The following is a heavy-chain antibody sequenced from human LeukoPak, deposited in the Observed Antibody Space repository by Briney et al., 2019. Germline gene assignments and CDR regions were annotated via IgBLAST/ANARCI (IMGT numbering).Heavy chain of an antibody. CDR3: ARPLNVGSYTLDH. V-gene: IGHV4-59*08. CDR1: GGSIRSYY. Sequence: PSETLSLTCTVSGGSIRSYYWSWIRQPPGKGLEWIAQIHDSGSTSYNPSLKSRLTISVDTSKNQFSLRLSSVTAADTAVYYCARPLNVGSYTLDHWGQGTLVTVSS. D-gene: IGHD1-26*01. CDR2: IHDSGST. J-gene: IGHJ4*02.